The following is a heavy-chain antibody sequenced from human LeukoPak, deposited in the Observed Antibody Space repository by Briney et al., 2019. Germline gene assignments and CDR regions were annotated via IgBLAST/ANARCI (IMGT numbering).Heavy chain of an antibody. D-gene: IGHD3-22*01. V-gene: IGHV1-2*02. Sequence: ASVKVSSKASGYTFTGYYMHWVRQAPGQGLEWMGWINPNSGGTNYAQKFQGRVTMTRDTSISTAYMELSRLRSDDTAVYYCAREGGGGYYYDSSGYPFDYWGQGTLVTVSS. J-gene: IGHJ4*02. CDR3: AREGGGGYYYDSSGYPFDY. CDR1: GYTFTGYY. CDR2: INPNSGGT.